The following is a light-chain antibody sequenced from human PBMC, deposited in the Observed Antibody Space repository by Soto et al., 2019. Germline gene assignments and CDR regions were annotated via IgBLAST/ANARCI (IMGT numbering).Light chain of an antibody. CDR2: GAS. CDR3: QQHAVSPT. V-gene: IGKV3-20*01. Sequence: EIVLTQSPGTLSLSPGERATLSCRASQTISNTFLAWYQQRPGQAPRLLIYGASGRAAGIPDRFSGSGSGTDFTISFSRLEPEAFAVYYCQQHAVSPTLGGRTKVEIK. CDR1: QTISNTF. J-gene: IGKJ4*01.